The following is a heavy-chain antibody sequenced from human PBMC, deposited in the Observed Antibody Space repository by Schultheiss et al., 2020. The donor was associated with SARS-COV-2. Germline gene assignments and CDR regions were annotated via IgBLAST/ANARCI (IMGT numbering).Heavy chain of an antibody. Sequence: SQTLSLTCTVSGGSISSGYYWSWIRQPPGKGLEWIGYMYYSGSTNYNPSLKSRVTISGDTSKNQFSLKLSSVTAADTAVYYCARDYGFGSGHFDYWGQGTLVTVSS. V-gene: IGHV4-61*01. D-gene: IGHD3-10*01. CDR1: GGSISSGYY. CDR2: MYYSGST. J-gene: IGHJ4*02. CDR3: ARDYGFGSGHFDY.